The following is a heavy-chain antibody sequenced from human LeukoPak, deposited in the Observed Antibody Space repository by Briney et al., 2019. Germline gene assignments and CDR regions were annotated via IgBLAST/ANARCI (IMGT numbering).Heavy chain of an antibody. V-gene: IGHV3-74*01. Sequence: SGGSLSLPCAASGFTFSTYWMHWVRQSPGKGLVWVSRINSDGSTTNYADSVKGRFTISRDNAKNTLYLQMNSLRAEDTALYYCARIKSVPGSEGYWGQGTLVTVSS. CDR1: GFTFSTYW. D-gene: IGHD6-19*01. CDR3: ARIKSVPGSEGY. CDR2: INSDGSTT. J-gene: IGHJ4*02.